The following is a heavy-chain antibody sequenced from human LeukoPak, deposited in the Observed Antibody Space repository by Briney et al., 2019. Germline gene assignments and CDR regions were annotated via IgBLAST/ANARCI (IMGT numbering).Heavy chain of an antibody. V-gene: IGHV4-39*01. CDR1: GGSISNSGYY. CDR3: ARLGASSGYYDY. CDR2: IYSRGTT. J-gene: IGHJ4*02. D-gene: IGHD3-22*01. Sequence: PSETLSLTCTVSGGSISNSGYYWGWIRQPPGKGLEWIGSIYSRGTTYYNPSLKSRVTISLDTSKNQFSLKLSSGTAADTAVYYCARLGASSGYYDYWGQGTLVTDSS.